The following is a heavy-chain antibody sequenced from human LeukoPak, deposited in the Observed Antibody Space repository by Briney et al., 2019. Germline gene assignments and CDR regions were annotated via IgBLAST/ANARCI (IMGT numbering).Heavy chain of an antibody. D-gene: IGHD1-7*01. CDR2: VYPDDSDT. CDR3: ARDLYNWNYQDAFDI. CDR1: GYSFTSYW. J-gene: IGHJ3*02. Sequence: GESLKISCKGSGYSFTSYWIGWVRQMPGKGLEWMGIVYPDDSDTRYSPSFQGQVTISADKSISTAYLQWSSLKASDTAMYYCARDLYNWNYQDAFDIWGQGTMVTVSS. V-gene: IGHV5-51*01.